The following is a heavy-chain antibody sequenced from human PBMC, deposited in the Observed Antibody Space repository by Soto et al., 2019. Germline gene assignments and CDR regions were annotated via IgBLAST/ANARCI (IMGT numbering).Heavy chain of an antibody. Sequence: GGSLRLSCAASGFTFSSYWMHWVRQAPGKGLVWVSRINSDGSSTSYADSVKGRFTISRDNAKNTLYLQMNSLRAEDTAVYYCARVELERRYIPYYYYYMDVWGKGTTVTVSS. CDR1: GFTFSSYW. J-gene: IGHJ6*03. D-gene: IGHD1-1*01. V-gene: IGHV3-74*01. CDR2: INSDGSST. CDR3: ARVELERRYIPYYYYYMDV.